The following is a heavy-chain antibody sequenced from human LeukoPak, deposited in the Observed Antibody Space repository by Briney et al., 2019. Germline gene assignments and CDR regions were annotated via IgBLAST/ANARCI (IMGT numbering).Heavy chain of an antibody. Sequence: SVKVSCKGSGGTFSSYAISWVRQAPGQGLEWMGGIIPIFGTANYAQTVQGRVTITADESTSTAYMELSSLRSEDTAVYYCARDGVAVAGTEDWGQGTLVTVSS. CDR3: ARDGVAVAGTED. J-gene: IGHJ4*02. CDR2: IIPIFGTA. D-gene: IGHD6-19*01. CDR1: GGTFSSYA. V-gene: IGHV1-69*01.